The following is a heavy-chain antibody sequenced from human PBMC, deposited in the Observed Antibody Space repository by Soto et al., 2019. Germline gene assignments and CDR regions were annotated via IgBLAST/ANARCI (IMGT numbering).Heavy chain of an antibody. CDR3: ARDESSSWSYYYYGMDV. CDR2: ISYDGSNK. V-gene: IGHV3-30-3*01. Sequence: GGSLRLSCAASGFTFSSYAMHWVRQAPGKGLEWVAVISYDGSNKYYADSVKGRFTISRDNSKNTLYLQMNSLRAEDTAVYYCARDESSSWSYYYYGMDVWGQGTTVTVSS. D-gene: IGHD6-13*01. CDR1: GFTFSSYA. J-gene: IGHJ6*02.